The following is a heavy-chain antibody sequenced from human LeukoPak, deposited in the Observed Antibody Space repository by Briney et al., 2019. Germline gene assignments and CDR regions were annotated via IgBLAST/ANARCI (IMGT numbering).Heavy chain of an antibody. D-gene: IGHD3-10*01. CDR2: ISSSSSTI. CDR1: GFTFSSYS. J-gene: IGHJ6*03. CDR3: ARDGYYYSSGYYYYYMDV. Sequence: PGGSLRLSCAASGFTFSSYSMNWVRQAPGKGLEWVSYISSSSSTIYYADSVKGRFTISRDNAKNSLYLQMNGLRAEDTAVYYCARDGYYYSSGYYYYYMDVWGKGTTVTVSS. V-gene: IGHV3-48*01.